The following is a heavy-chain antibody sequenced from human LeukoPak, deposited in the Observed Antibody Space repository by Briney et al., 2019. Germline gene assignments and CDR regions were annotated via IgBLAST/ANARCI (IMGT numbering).Heavy chain of an antibody. D-gene: IGHD1-26*01. CDR1: GFTFSSYS. Sequence: PGGSLRLSCAASGFTFSSYSMDWVRQAPGEGLEWVARCRGKTNSYSTEYAASVKGRFTISRDDSKNSLYLQMNSLKTEDTAVYYCVRRRVGVAPASDMWGQGTTVTVSS. V-gene: IGHV3-72*01. J-gene: IGHJ3*02. CDR3: VRRRVGVAPASDM. CDR2: CRGKTNSYST.